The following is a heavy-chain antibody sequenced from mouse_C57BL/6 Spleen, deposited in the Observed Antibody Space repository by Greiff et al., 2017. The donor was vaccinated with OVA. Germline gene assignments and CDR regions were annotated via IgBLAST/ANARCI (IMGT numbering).Heavy chain of an antibody. CDR2: ISYDGSN. Sequence: ESGPGLVKPSQSLSLTCSVTGYSITSGYYWNWIRQFPGNKLEWMGYISYDGSNNYNPSLKNRISITRDTSKNQFFLKLNSVTTEDTATYYCARDRGWLLYWYFDVWGTGTTVTVSS. D-gene: IGHD2-3*01. V-gene: IGHV3-6*01. CDR1: GYSITSGYY. CDR3: ARDRGWLLYWYFDV. J-gene: IGHJ1*03.